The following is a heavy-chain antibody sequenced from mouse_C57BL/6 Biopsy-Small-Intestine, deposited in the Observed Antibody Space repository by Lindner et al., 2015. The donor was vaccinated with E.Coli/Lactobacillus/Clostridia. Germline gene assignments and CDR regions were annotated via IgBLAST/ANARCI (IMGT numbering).Heavy chain of an antibody. CDR3: TRGHYHGSSYGIGFVY. Sequence: VQLQESGGGLVKPGGSLKLSCAASGFTLSDYGMHWVRQAPEKGLEWVAYISSGSSTIYYADTVKGRFTISRDNAKNTLFLQMTSLRSEDTAMYYCTRGHYHGSSYGIGFVYWGQGTLVTVSA. D-gene: IGHD1-1*01. CDR2: ISSGSSTI. J-gene: IGHJ3*01. CDR1: GFTLSDYG. V-gene: IGHV5-17*01.